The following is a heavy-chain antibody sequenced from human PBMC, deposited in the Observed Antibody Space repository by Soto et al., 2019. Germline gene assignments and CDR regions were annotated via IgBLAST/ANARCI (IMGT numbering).Heavy chain of an antibody. V-gene: IGHV1-18*01. Sequence: QVQLVQSGAEVKKPGASVKVSCKASVYTFTSYGISWVRQAPGQGLEWMGWISAYNGNTNYAQKLQGRVTMTTDTSTSTAYMELRSLRSDDTAVYYCARDLDIVVVVAATNAYYYMDVWGKGTTVTVSS. CDR2: ISAYNGNT. D-gene: IGHD2-15*01. CDR1: VYTFTSYG. J-gene: IGHJ6*03. CDR3: ARDLDIVVVVAATNAYYYMDV.